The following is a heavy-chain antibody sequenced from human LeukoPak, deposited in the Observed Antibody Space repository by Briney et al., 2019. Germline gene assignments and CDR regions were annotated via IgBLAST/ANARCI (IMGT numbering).Heavy chain of an antibody. J-gene: IGHJ6*02. CDR3: AREDDYTHYYGVDV. CDR1: GFTVSSNY. Sequence: GGSLRLSCAASGFTVSSNYMSWVRQAPGKGLEWVSLTYSGGSTYYADSVKGRFTISRDNSKNTLYLQMNSLRAEDTALYYCAREDDYTHYYGVDVWGQGTTVTVSS. V-gene: IGHV3-53*01. CDR2: TYSGGST. D-gene: IGHD4-11*01.